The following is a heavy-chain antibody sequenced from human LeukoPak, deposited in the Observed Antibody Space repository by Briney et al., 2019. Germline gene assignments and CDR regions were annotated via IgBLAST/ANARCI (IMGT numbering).Heavy chain of an antibody. CDR3: ARAMLLWFGELSTFDY. J-gene: IGHJ4*02. CDR2: ISSSSSYI. Sequence: GGSLRLSCAASGFTFSSYSMNWVRQAPGRGLEWVSSISSSSSYIYYAASVKGRFTISRDNAKNSLYLQINSLRAEDMAVYYCARAMLLWFGELSTFDYWGQGTLVTVSS. CDR1: GFTFSSYS. V-gene: IGHV3-21*01. D-gene: IGHD3-10*01.